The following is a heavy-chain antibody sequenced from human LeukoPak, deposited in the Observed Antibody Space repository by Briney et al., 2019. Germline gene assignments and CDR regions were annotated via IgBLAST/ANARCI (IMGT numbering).Heavy chain of an antibody. CDR3: ARDGTYGSSCTHYYYYYMDV. V-gene: IGHV4-61*01. D-gene: IGHD6-13*01. CDR2: IYYSGST. Sequence: KPSETLSLTCTVSGGSVSSGSYYWSWIRQPPGKGLEWIGYIYYSGSTNYNPSLKSRVTISVDTSKNQFSLKLSSVTAADTAVYYCARDGTYGSSCTHYYYYYMDVWGKGTTVTVSS. J-gene: IGHJ6*03. CDR1: GGSVSSGSYY.